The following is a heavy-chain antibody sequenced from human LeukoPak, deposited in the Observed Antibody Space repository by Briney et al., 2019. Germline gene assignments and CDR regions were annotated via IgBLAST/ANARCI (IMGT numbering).Heavy chain of an antibody. CDR1: GFTFDNFA. V-gene: IGHV3-23*01. D-gene: IGHD3-10*01. CDR3: ARELFDFDY. Sequence: PGGSLRLSCAPSGFTFDNFAMTWVRQAPGKGLEWVSEITGSGCSTYYADSVKGRFTISRDNSKNTLYLQMNSLRAEDTAIYYCARELFDFDYWGQGTLVTVSS. J-gene: IGHJ4*02. CDR2: ITGSGCST.